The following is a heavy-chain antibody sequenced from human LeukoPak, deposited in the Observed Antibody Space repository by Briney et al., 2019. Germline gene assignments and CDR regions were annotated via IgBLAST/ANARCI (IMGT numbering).Heavy chain of an antibody. CDR3: ARYRYSGYDDAFDV. V-gene: IGHV4-61*02. CDR2: LHTTGGT. D-gene: IGHD5-12*01. Sequence: PSETLSLTCIVSGASISSGNYYWTWVRQPAGTGLEWIGRLHTTGGTNYNPSFRSRLSISGDTSKNQFSLQLSSVTAADTAVYYCARYRYSGYDDAFDVWGQGTMVTVSS. CDR1: GASISSGNYY. J-gene: IGHJ3*01.